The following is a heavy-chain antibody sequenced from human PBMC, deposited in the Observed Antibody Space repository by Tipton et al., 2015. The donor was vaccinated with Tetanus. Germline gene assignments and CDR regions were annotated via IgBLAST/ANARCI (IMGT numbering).Heavy chain of an antibody. V-gene: IGHV4-30-4*01. J-gene: IGHJ4*02. CDR2: IYYSGST. Sequence: TLSLTCSVSGDSINSGDYYWSWIRQPPGKGLEWIGYIYYSGSTYYNPSLKSRVTISIDTSKNQFSLRLSSVTAADTAVYYCSSSPGNPYLAFFDSWGRGTLVTVSS. CDR3: SSSPGNPYLAFFDS. CDR1: GDSINSGDYY. D-gene: IGHD2/OR15-2a*01.